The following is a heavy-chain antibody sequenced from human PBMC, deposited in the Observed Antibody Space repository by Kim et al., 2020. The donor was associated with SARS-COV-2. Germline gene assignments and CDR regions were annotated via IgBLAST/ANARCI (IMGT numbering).Heavy chain of an antibody. Sequence: RFTISRDNAKNSLYLQMNSLRAEDTAVYYCASSTDYYDSSGYLLDAFDIWGQGTMVTVSS. CDR3: ASSTDYYDSSGYLLDAFDI. J-gene: IGHJ3*02. V-gene: IGHV3-11*04. D-gene: IGHD3-22*01.